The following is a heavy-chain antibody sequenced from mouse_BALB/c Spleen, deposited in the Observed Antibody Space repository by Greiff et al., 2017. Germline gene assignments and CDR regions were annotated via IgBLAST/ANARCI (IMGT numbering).Heavy chain of an antibody. V-gene: IGHV3-6*02. D-gene: IGHD2-9*01. CDR3: ALLWLRRGPYYAMDY. J-gene: IGHJ4*01. CDR1: GYSITSGYY. CDR2: ISYDGSN. Sequence: EVHLVESGPGLVKPSQSLSLTCSVTGYSITSGYYWNWIRQFPGNKLEWMGYISYDGSNNYNPSLKNRISITRDTSKNQFFLKLNSVTTEDTATYYCALLWLRRGPYYAMDYGGQGTSVTVSS.